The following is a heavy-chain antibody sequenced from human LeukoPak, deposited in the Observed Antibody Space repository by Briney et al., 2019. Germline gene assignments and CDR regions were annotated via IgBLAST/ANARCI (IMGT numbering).Heavy chain of an antibody. CDR2: ISSSSSTI. CDR3: ARGPLAAAGTLTYYYYGMDV. CDR1: GFTFSSYS. V-gene: IGHV3-48*04. Sequence: GGSLRLSCAASGFTFSSYSMNWVRQAPGKGLEWVSYISSSSSTIYYADSVKGRFTISRDNAKNSLYLQMNSLRAEDTAVYCCARGPLAAAGTLTYYYYGMDVWGQGTTVTVSS. D-gene: IGHD6-13*01. J-gene: IGHJ6*02.